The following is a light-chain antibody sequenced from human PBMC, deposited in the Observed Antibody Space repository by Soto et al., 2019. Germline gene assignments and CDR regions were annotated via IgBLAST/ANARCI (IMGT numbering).Light chain of an antibody. CDR1: QSVSSSY. Sequence: EIVLTQSPGTLSLSPGERATLSCRASQSVSSSYLAWYQQKPGQAPRLLIYGASSRATGIPDRFSGSGSGTDFTLTISRLEPEDFAVYSCPQYGSSPPTFGQGTKVEIK. V-gene: IGKV3-20*01. CDR2: GAS. CDR3: PQYGSSPPT. J-gene: IGKJ1*01.